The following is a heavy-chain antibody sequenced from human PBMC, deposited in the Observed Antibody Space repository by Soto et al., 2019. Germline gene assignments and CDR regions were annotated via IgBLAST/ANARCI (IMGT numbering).Heavy chain of an antibody. D-gene: IGHD3-10*01. CDR3: ARRDGSGSYYNGDY. V-gene: IGHV1-18*01. J-gene: IGHJ4*02. CDR2: IRAYKGNT. Sequence: QGHLLQSGAEVKKPGASVMVSCTASGYTFTRYGISWVRQAAGQGLEWMGWIRAYKGNTNYEQQLHGRVTMTTNTSTSTAYMEVRSLRSDDTAVYYCARRDGSGSYYNGDYWGQGTLVTVSS. CDR1: GYTFTRYG.